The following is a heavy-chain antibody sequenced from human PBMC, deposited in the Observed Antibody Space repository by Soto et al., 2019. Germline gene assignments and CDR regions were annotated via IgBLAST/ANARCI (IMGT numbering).Heavy chain of an antibody. Sequence: QVQLQESGPGLVKPSETLSLTCTVSGGSISSYYWSWIRQPPGKGLELIGYIYYSGRTNYNPSLKSRVTISVDTSKNQFSLKLSSVTATDTAVYYCARLLGYCSGGSCYAGYFDYWGQGTLVTVSS. CDR3: ARLLGYCSGGSCYAGYFDY. D-gene: IGHD2-15*01. CDR1: GGSISSYY. J-gene: IGHJ4*02. V-gene: IGHV4-59*08. CDR2: IYYSGRT.